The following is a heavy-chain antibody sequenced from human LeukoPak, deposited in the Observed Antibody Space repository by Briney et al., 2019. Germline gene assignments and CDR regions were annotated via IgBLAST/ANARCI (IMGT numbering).Heavy chain of an antibody. Sequence: GASVKVSCKASGYTFTSYGIGWVRQAPGQGLEWMGWISADKTNTNYAQNLQGRVTVTTDTSTSTAYMELRSLRSDDTAVYYCARRAAVVGPLYYFDNWGQGTLITVSS. D-gene: IGHD6-19*01. J-gene: IGHJ4*02. CDR1: GYTFTSYG. CDR2: ISADKTNT. V-gene: IGHV1-18*04. CDR3: ARRAAVVGPLYYFDN.